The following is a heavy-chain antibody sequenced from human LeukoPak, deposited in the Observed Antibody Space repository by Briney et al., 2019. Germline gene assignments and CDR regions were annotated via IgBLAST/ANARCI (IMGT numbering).Heavy chain of an antibody. J-gene: IGHJ4*02. V-gene: IGHV4-39*01. CDR2: IYYTGSI. D-gene: IGHD1-26*01. CDR3: ARPLATHNALFDF. CDR1: GVSISSIHSY. Sequence: SETLSLTCTVSGVSISSIHSYWGWIRQTPGKGLEWIGSIYYTGSIYYNPSLSSRVTISVDTSRNQFSLRLTSMTAADTAMYCCARPLATHNALFDFWGQGTLVTVSS.